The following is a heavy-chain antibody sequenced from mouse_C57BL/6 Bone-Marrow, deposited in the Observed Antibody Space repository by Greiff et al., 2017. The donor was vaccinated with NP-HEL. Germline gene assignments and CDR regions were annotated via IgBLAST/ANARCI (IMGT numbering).Heavy chain of an antibody. CDR2: IDPSDSYT. D-gene: IGHD1-1*01. Sequence: QVQLQQPGAELVKPGASVKLSCKASGYTFTSYWMQWVKQRPGQGLEWIGEIDPSDSYTNYNQKFKGKATWTVATSSNTAYLQLSSLTSEDTAVYYCTHYYGSSYPWYFDVWGTGTTVTVSS. CDR3: THYYGSSYPWYFDV. V-gene: IGHV1-50*01. CDR1: GYTFTSYW. J-gene: IGHJ1*03.